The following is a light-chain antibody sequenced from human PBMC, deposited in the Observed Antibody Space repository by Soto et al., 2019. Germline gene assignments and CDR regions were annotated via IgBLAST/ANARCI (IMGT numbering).Light chain of an antibody. V-gene: IGLV1-47*01. CDR2: RNN. J-gene: IGLJ1*01. CDR1: TSNIGSNY. Sequence: VLTQPPSASGTPGQGVTISCSGSTSNIGSNYVYWYQQLPGTAPKLLIYRNNQRPSGVPDRFSGSKSGTSASLAISELRSDDEADYFCATWDDSLNGFYVFGTGTKVTVL. CDR3: ATWDDSLNGFYV.